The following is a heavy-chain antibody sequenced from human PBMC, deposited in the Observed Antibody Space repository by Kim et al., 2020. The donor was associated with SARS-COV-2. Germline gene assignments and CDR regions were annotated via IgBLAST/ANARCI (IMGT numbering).Heavy chain of an antibody. J-gene: IGHJ4*02. V-gene: IGHV1-46*01. D-gene: IGHD2-21*01. Sequence: ASVKVSCKASGYTFTNYYLHWVRQAPGQGPQWVGAINPSGGCTIDAQRFQGRISMTPETSTSTVYMELESLRSKDTAGYDCGREGWMIGVLIGLDHWGQG. CDR1: GYTFTNYY. CDR3: GREGWMIGVLIGLDH. CDR2: INPSGGCT.